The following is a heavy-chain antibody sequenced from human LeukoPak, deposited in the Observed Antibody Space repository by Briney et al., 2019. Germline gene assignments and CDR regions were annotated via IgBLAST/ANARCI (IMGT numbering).Heavy chain of an antibody. CDR3: ARYVSTAFDI. J-gene: IGHJ3*02. V-gene: IGHV3-53*01. CDR2: IETGGAT. Sequence: GGSLRLSCAASGFTVSGNYMSWVRQAPGKALEWLSTIETGGATFYADSVKVQFTVSRDNSKNTLYLQMNSLRVDDTAVYYCARYVSTAFDIWGQGTMVTVSS. D-gene: IGHD3-10*02. CDR1: GFTVSGNY.